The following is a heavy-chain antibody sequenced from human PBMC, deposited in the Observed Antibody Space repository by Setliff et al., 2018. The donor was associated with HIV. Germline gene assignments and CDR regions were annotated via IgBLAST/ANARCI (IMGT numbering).Heavy chain of an antibody. CDR1: GASISSHY. D-gene: IGHD3-22*01. V-gene: IGHV4-59*08. CDR3: ARAGDSRAYYSLDS. CDR2: IYYSETT. Sequence: LSLTCTVSGASISSHYWSWIRQSPGKGLEWIGSIYYSETTNNNPSLKSRVTISVDTSKNQLSLKLSSVTAADTAMYYCARAGDSRAYYSLDSWGQGTLVTVSS. J-gene: IGHJ4*02.